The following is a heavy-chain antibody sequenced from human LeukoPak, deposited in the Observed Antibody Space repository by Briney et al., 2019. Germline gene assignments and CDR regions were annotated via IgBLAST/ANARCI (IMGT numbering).Heavy chain of an antibody. V-gene: IGHV3-74*01. J-gene: IGHJ4*02. Sequence: GGSLRLSCAASGNYWMHWVRQAPGQGLVWVSHINSDGSWTSYADSVKGRFTISKDNAKDTVYLQMSSLRAEDTAVYYCARKGELERRRSWDCWGQGTLVTVSS. D-gene: IGHD1-1*01. CDR2: INSDGSWT. CDR3: ARKGELERRRSWDC. CDR1: GNYW.